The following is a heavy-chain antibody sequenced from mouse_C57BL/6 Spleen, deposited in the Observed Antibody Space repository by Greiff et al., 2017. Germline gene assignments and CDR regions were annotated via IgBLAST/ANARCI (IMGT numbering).Heavy chain of an antibody. D-gene: IGHD1-1*01. V-gene: IGHV1-69*01. CDR1: GYTFTSYW. CDR3: ARHGGSNYFDY. Sequence: VKLQQPGAELVMPGASVKLSCKASGYTFTSYWMHWVKQRPGQGLEWIGEIDPSDSYTNYNQKFKGKSTLTVDKSSSTAYMQLSSLTSEDSAVYYCARHGGSNYFDYWGQGTTLTVSS. J-gene: IGHJ2*01. CDR2: IDPSDSYT.